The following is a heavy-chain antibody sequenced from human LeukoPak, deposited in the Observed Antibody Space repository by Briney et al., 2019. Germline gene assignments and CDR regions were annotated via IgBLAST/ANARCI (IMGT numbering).Heavy chain of an antibody. J-gene: IGHJ3*02. Sequence: GASVKVSCKASGYTFTSYGISWVRQAPGQGLEWMGWISAYNGNTNYAQKLQGRVTMTTDTSTSTAYMELSSLRSEDTAVYYCARDEGSYYVIADHRGAFDIWGQGTMVTVSS. V-gene: IGHV1-18*01. CDR3: ARDEGSYYVIADHRGAFDI. CDR2: ISAYNGNT. CDR1: GYTFTSYG. D-gene: IGHD1-26*01.